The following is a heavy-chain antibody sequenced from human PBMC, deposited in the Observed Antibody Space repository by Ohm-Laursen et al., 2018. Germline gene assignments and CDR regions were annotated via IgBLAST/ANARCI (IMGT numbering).Heavy chain of an antibody. V-gene: IGHV3-48*01. Sequence: SLRLSCAASGFTFSSYSLNWVRQAPGKGLEWVSYISSSSSTIYYADSVKGRFTISRDNAKNSLYLQMNSLRAEDTAVYYCARDPVVWISSWCYFDYWGQGTLVTVSS. D-gene: IGHD6-13*01. CDR2: ISSSSSTI. CDR3: ARDPVVWISSWCYFDY. CDR1: GFTFSSYS. J-gene: IGHJ4*02.